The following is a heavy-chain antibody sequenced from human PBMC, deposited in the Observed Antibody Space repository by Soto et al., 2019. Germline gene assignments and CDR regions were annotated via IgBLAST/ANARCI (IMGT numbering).Heavy chain of an antibody. D-gene: IGHD5-18*01. Sequence: PVGSLRLSWAASGFTFSSYGMHWVRQAPGKGLEWVAVIWYDGSNKYYADSVKGRFTISRDNSKNTLYLQMNSLRAEDTAVYYCARDRRELWLDYYGMDVWGQGTTVTVSS. V-gene: IGHV3-33*01. CDR3: ARDRRELWLDYYGMDV. CDR2: IWYDGSNK. J-gene: IGHJ6*02. CDR1: GFTFSSYG.